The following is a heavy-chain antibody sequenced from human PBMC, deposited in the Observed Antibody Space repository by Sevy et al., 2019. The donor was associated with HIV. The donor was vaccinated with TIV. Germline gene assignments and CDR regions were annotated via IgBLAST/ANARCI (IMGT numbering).Heavy chain of an antibody. Sequence: ASVKVSCKASGYTFTDYYMHWVRQAPGQGLEWMRRINPNSGDTNFVQKFQGRVTMTRDTSISTAYMELSRLTSDDTAVYYCARDPVAPNPAGMDVWGQRTTVTVSS. D-gene: IGHD5-12*01. CDR3: ARDPVAPNPAGMDV. CDR1: GYTFTDYY. V-gene: IGHV1-2*06. CDR2: INPNSGDT. J-gene: IGHJ6*02.